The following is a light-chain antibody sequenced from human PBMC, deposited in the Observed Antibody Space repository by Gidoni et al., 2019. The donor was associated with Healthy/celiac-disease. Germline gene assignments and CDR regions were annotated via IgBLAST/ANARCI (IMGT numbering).Light chain of an antibody. CDR3: QQYNNWPPWT. CDR2: GAS. Sequence: EIVMTQSPATLSVSPGERATLSCRASQSVSSNLAWYLQKPGQAPRLLIYGASTRATGIPARFSGSGSGTEFTLTISSLQSEDFAVYCCQQYNNWPPWTFGQGTKVEIK. J-gene: IGKJ1*01. CDR1: QSVSSN. V-gene: IGKV3-15*01.